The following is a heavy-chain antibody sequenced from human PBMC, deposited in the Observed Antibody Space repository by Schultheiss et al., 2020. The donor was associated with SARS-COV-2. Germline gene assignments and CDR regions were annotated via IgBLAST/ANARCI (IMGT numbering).Heavy chain of an antibody. CDR1: GGSFSGYY. CDR3: ASGPGGDYSNYGGGY. V-gene: IGHV4-59*08. CDR2: IYYSGST. Sequence: GSLRLSCAVYGGSFSGYYWSWIRQPPGKGLEWIGYIYYSGSTNYNPSLKSRVTISVDTSKNQFSLKLSSVTAADTAVYYCASGPGGDYSNYGGGYWGQGTLVTVSS. J-gene: IGHJ4*02. D-gene: IGHD4-11*01.